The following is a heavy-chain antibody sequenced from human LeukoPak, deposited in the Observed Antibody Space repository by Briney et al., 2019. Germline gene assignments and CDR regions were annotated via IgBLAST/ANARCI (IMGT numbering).Heavy chain of an antibody. Sequence: GSLRLSCAASGFTFSSYGMHWVRQAPGKGLEWVAVISYDGSNQYYADSVKGRFTISRDNSKNTLYLQMNSLRAEDTAVYYCAKDLGPMIVVVIPSFDYWGQGTLVTVSS. CDR1: GFTFSSYG. CDR2: ISYDGSNQ. J-gene: IGHJ4*02. CDR3: AKDLGPMIVVVIPSFDY. V-gene: IGHV3-30*18. D-gene: IGHD3-22*01.